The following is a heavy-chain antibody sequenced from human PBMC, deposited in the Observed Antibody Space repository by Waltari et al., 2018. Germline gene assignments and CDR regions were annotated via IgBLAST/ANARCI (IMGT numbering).Heavy chain of an antibody. Sequence: EEHLVESGGGLVQHGCSLRPPCAGSGVPPRGHEMNWVRQAPGKGLEWISYISSTGDTIYYAESVKGRFTISRDNAKNTLYLQMKRLRADDTALYYCARGIAADGGGGYWGQGILVTVSS. CDR2: ISSTGDTI. CDR3: ARGIAADGGGGY. CDR1: GVPPRGHE. V-gene: IGHV3-48*03. J-gene: IGHJ4*02. D-gene: IGHD6-13*01.